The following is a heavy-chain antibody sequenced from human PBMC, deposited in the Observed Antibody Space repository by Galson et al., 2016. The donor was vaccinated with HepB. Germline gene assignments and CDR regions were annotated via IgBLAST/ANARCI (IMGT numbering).Heavy chain of an antibody. J-gene: IGHJ4*02. D-gene: IGHD6-13*01. CDR3: ARRGGVRQLDPYYLDY. V-gene: IGHV3-30*04. CDR2: ISFDGNNK. CDR1: GFTFSPYP. Sequence: SLRLSCAASGFTFSPYPMHWVRQAPGKGLEWAAVISFDGNNKYYADSVKGRFTISRDNSKNTLYLQMSSLRPEDTAVYYCARRGGVRQLDPYYLDYWGQGTLVTVSS.